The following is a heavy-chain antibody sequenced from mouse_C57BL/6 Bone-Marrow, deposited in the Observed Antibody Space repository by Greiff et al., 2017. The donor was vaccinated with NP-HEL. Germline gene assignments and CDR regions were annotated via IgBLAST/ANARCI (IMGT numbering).Heavy chain of an antibody. CDR1: GFTFSDYY. Sequence: DVMLVESEGGLVQPGSSMKLSCTTSGFTFSDYYMAWVRQVPEKGLDWVANINSDGSSTYYLDSLKSRFIISRDNAKNILYLQMSSLKSEDTVTYYCAREGGLRRRAYAMDYGGQGTAVTVSS. J-gene: IGHJ4*01. CDR2: INSDGSST. CDR3: AREGGLRRRAYAMDY. V-gene: IGHV5-16*01. D-gene: IGHD2-4*01.